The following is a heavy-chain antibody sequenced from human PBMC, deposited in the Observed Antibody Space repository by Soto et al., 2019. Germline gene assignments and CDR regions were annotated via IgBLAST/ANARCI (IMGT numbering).Heavy chain of an antibody. J-gene: IGHJ4*02. V-gene: IGHV1-3*01. CDR1: GFAFSRYA. Sequence: ASVKVSGKASGFAFSRYAMHWLRQAPGQRLEWMGWINAANGNTKFSQKFQGRVTMTTDTSTNTAYMELRSLRSDDMAMYYCASWAGQARDFGGPFDYWGQGTLVTVSS. CDR2: INAANGNT. D-gene: IGHD4-17*01. CDR3: ASWAGQARDFGGPFDY.